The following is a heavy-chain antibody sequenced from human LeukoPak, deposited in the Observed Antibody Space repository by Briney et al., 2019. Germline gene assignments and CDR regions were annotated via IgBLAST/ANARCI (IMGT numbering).Heavy chain of an antibody. Sequence: SVKVSCKASGGTFSSYAISWVRQAPGQGLEWMGGIIPIFGTANYAQKFQGRVTITADESTSTAYMELSSLRSEDTAVYYCARSQDYYDSSGSYYYYGMDVWGQGTTVTVSS. D-gene: IGHD3-22*01. V-gene: IGHV1-69*01. CDR1: GGTFSSYA. CDR3: ARSQDYYDSSGSYYYYGMDV. J-gene: IGHJ6*02. CDR2: IIPIFGTA.